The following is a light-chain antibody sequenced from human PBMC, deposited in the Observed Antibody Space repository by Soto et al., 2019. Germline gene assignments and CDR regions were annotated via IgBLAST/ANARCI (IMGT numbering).Light chain of an antibody. CDR1: SSDVGGYDY. V-gene: IGLV2-14*03. Sequence: QSPLTQPASVSGSPGQSITLSCTGTSSDVGGYDYVSWYQHHPGKAPKLMIYDVRNRPLGVSNRFSGSKSGNTASLTISGLQAEDEADYYCNSYTSSNTLVFGGGTQLTVL. CDR3: NSYTSSNTLV. CDR2: DVR. J-gene: IGLJ2*01.